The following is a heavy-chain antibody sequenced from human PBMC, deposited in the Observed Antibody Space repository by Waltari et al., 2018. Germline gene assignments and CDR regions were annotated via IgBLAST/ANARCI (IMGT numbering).Heavy chain of an antibody. CDR1: GYIFSDYY. CDR3: ARGRSHVLQYFDWLSRDYVDS. Sequence: QVQLLQSGAEVKRPGASVKVSCRASGYIFSDYYIHWVRQAPGQGLEWMGRINPKSGATDVAQKFQGRVTMTRDTSITTAYVEISRLRSDDTAIYYCARGRSHVLQYFDWLSRDYVDSWGQGTLVTVSS. D-gene: IGHD3-9*01. J-gene: IGHJ4*02. CDR2: INPKSGAT. V-gene: IGHV1-2*02.